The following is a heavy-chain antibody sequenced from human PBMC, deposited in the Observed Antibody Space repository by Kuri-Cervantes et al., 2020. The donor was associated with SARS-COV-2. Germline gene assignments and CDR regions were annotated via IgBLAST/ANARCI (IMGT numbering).Heavy chain of an antibody. D-gene: IGHD3-16*01. Sequence: GESLKISCAASGFTVSSNYMTWVRQAPGKGLEWVSVIYAAGATYYADSVRGRFTVSRYHSKNTLYLEMDGLRPEDTAVYYFARDMTFDEYGDYFYYYMDVWGKGTTVTVSS. CDR2: IYAAGAT. CDR1: GFTVSSNY. CDR3: ARDMTFDEYGDYFYYYMDV. V-gene: IGHV3-66*02. J-gene: IGHJ6*03.